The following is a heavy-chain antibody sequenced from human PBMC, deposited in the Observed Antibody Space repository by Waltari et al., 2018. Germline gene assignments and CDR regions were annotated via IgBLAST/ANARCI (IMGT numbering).Heavy chain of an antibody. CDR2: IIPTFGTT. Sequence: QVQVVQSGAEVKKPGSSVRVSCKASGGPFSSDGISWVRQAPGQGLEWLGGIIPTFGTTNYPQEFQGRVTITADKSTSTAYMELSSLRSADTAVYYCTGGYYESSGFSFSYTYNMDVWGQGTTVTVSS. J-gene: IGHJ6*02. CDR1: GGPFSSDG. D-gene: IGHD3-22*01. V-gene: IGHV1-69*06. CDR3: TGGYYESSGFSFSYTYNMDV.